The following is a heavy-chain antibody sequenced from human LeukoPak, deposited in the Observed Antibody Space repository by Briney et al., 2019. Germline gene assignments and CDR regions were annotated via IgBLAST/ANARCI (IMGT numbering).Heavy chain of an antibody. D-gene: IGHD5-18*01. CDR3: TRALDTAMVIYYYYYGMDV. J-gene: IGHJ6*02. CDR2: IWYDGSNK. V-gene: IGHV3-33*01. Sequence: GGSLRLSCAASGFTFSSYGMHWVRQAPGKGLEWVAVIWYDGSNKYYADSVKGRFTISRDNSKNTLYRQMNSLKTGDTAVYYRTRALDTAMVIYYYYYGMDVWGQGTTVTVSS. CDR1: GFTFSSYG.